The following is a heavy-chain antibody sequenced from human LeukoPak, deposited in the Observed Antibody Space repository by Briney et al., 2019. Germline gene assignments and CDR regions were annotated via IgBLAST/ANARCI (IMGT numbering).Heavy chain of an antibody. V-gene: IGHV4-59*01. D-gene: IGHD2-2*01. CDR3: ARVPAAIRVFDF. Sequence: PSETLSLTCTVSNGSINGYYWSWIRQSPGKGLDGIAYIYYSASTNYNPSLKSRVTILLDTSKNQFSLRLSSVTAADAAVYYCARVPAAIRVFDFWGQGTLVTVSS. J-gene: IGHJ4*02. CDR2: IYYSAST. CDR1: NGSINGYY.